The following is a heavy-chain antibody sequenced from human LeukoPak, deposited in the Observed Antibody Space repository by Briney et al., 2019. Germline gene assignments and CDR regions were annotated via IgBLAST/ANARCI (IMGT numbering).Heavy chain of an antibody. CDR2: IYYSGST. CDR3: ARTSSGWFLFDY. V-gene: IGHV4-59*01. CDR1: GGSISSYY. Sequence: SETLSLTCTVSGGSISSYYWSWIRQPPGKGLEWIGYIYYSGSTNYNPSLKSRVTISVDTSKNQFSLKLSSVTAADTAVYYCARTSSGWFLFDYWGQGTLVTVSS. D-gene: IGHD6-19*01. J-gene: IGHJ4*02.